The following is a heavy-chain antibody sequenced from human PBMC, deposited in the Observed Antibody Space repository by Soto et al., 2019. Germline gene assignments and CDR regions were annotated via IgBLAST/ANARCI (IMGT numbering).Heavy chain of an antibody. D-gene: IGHD2-21*02. Sequence: GGSLRLSCAASGFTFSSYAMSWVRQAPGKGLEWVSAISGSGGSTYYADSVKGRFTISRDNSKNTLYLQMNSLRAEDTAVYYCAKDQGAYCGGDCYSWYYYYGMDVWGQGTTVTV. V-gene: IGHV3-23*01. CDR3: AKDQGAYCGGDCYSWYYYYGMDV. CDR1: GFTFSSYA. J-gene: IGHJ6*02. CDR2: ISGSGGST.